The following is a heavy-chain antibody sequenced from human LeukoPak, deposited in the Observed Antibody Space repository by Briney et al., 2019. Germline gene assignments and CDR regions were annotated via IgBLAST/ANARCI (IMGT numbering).Heavy chain of an antibody. CDR3: ARDYDILTGYDY. CDR2: IKQDGSAK. V-gene: IGHV3-7*01. Sequence: PGGSLRLSCAASGFTFSDYWMSWVRQAPGKGLEWVANIKQDGSAKYYVDSVKGRFTISRDNAKNSLYLQMNSLRAEDTAVYYCARDYDILTGYDYWGQGTLVTVSS. J-gene: IGHJ4*02. D-gene: IGHD3-9*01. CDR1: GFTFSDYW.